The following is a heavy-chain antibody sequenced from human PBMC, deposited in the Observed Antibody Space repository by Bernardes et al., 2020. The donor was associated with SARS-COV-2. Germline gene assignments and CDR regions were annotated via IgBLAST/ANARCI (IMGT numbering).Heavy chain of an antibody. V-gene: IGHV1-24*01. J-gene: IGHJ4*02. CDR2: FDPEDGET. Sequence: ASVKVSCKVSGYTLTDLSMHWVRQAPGQGLEWMGGFDPEDGETIYAQKFQGRVTMTEDTSTDTAYMELSSLRSEDTAVYYCATRDDFWSGQRAFDYWGQGTLVTVSS. CDR3: ATRDDFWSGQRAFDY. D-gene: IGHD3-3*01. CDR1: GYTLTDLS.